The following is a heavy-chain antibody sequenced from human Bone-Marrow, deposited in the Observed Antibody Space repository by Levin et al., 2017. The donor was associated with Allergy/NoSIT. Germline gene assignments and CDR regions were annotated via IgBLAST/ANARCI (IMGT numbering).Heavy chain of an antibody. CDR1: GYTFTSYD. J-gene: IGHJ4*02. V-gene: IGHV1-8*01. D-gene: IGHD6-13*01. CDR2: MNPSNGNT. CDR3: ARGLYDEVEAAGTTDYDN. Sequence: EASVKVSCKASGYTFTSYDIHWVRQATGQGLEWMGWMNPSNGNTGYAQKFQGRVTLTRTTSISTAYMELSSLRSEDTAVYFCARGLYDEVEAAGTTDYDNWGQGTLVTVSS.